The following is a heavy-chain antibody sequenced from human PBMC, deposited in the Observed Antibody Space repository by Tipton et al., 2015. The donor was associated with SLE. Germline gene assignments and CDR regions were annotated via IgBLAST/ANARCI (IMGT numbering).Heavy chain of an antibody. CDR3: AKDKRPTVTTRYDYYYGMDV. CDR1: GFTFSSYS. V-gene: IGHV3-48*01. D-gene: IGHD4-17*01. J-gene: IGHJ6*02. CDR2: ISSSSSTI. Sequence: SLRLSCAASGFTFSSYSMNWVRQAPGKGLEWVSYISSSSSTIYYADSVKGRFTISRDNAKNSLYLQMNSLRAEDTAVYYCAKDKRPTVTTRYDYYYGMDVWGQGTTVTVSS.